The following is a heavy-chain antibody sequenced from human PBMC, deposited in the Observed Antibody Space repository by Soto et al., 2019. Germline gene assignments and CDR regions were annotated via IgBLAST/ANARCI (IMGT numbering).Heavy chain of an antibody. Sequence: QVQLVQSGAEVKKPGASVKVSCKASGYTFTSYGISWVRQAPGHGLEWMGWISAYNGNTNYAQKVQARVTMTTATSTSTAYSEPMCPRSDDTGVYYRARGEAYGDGYGGQGTLVTVSS. CDR2: ISAYNGNT. J-gene: IGHJ4*02. V-gene: IGHV1-18*01. CDR3: ARGEAYGDGY. CDR1: GYTFTSYG. D-gene: IGHD4-17*01.